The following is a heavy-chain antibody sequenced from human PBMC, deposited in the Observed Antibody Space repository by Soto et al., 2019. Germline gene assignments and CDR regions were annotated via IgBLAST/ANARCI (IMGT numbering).Heavy chain of an antibody. CDR1: GYTFTSYA. V-gene: IGHV1-3*01. CDR3: ARGGSLYWYFDL. J-gene: IGHJ2*01. CDR2: INAGNGNT. D-gene: IGHD1-26*01. Sequence: VASVQVSCKASGYTFTSYAMHWVRQAPGQRLEWMGWINAGNGNTKYSQKFQGRVTITRDTSASTAYMELSSLRSEDTAVYYCARGGSLYWYFDLWGRGTLVTVSS.